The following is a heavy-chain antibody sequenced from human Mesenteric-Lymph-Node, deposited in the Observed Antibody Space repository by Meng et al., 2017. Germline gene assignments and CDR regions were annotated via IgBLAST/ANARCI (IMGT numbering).Heavy chain of an antibody. V-gene: IGHV3-21*01. Sequence: GESLKISCAASGFTFSSYSMNWVRQAPGKGLEWVSSISSSSSYIYYADSVKGLFTISRDNAKNSLYQQRNSLRAEDTAVYYRARDHPDYYDSSGYYRSIDYWGQGTLVTVSS. D-gene: IGHD3-22*01. CDR3: ARDHPDYYDSSGYYRSIDY. CDR2: ISSSSSYI. J-gene: IGHJ4*02. CDR1: GFTFSSYS.